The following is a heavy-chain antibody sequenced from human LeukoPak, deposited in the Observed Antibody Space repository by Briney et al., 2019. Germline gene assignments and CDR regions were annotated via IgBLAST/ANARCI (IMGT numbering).Heavy chain of an antibody. D-gene: IGHD4-17*01. J-gene: IGHJ6*03. Sequence: GGSLRLSCAASGFTVSSNYMSWVRQAPGKGLEWVRVIYSGGSTYYADSVKGRFTISRDNSKNSLYLQMNSLRAEDTAFYYCARAHRATVTTSYYYYYMDVWGKGTTVSVCS. CDR2: IYSGGST. CDR3: ARAHRATVTTSYYYYYMDV. CDR1: GFTVSSNY. V-gene: IGHV3-53*01.